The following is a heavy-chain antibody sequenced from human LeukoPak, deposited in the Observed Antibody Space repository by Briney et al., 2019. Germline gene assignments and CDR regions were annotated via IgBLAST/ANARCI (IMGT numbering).Heavy chain of an antibody. CDR1: GYTFTSYG. CDR3: ARDFTRLGPYYYYYYMDV. V-gene: IGHV1-18*01. Sequence: ASVKVSCKASGYTFTSYGISWVRQAPGQGLEWMGWISAYNGNTNYAQKLQGRVTMTTDTSTSTAYMELRSLRSDDTAVYYCARDFTRLGPYYYYYYMDVWGKGTTVTVSS. CDR2: ISAYNGNT. D-gene: IGHD1-1*01. J-gene: IGHJ6*03.